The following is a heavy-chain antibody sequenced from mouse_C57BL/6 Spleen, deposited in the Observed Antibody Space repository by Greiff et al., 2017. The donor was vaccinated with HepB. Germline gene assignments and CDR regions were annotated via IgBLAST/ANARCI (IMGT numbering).Heavy chain of an antibody. D-gene: IGHD4-1*01. J-gene: IGHJ2*01. CDR3: TTLTGTGGFDY. Sequence: EVQLQQSGAELVRPGASVKLSCTASGFNIKDDYMHWVKQRPEQGLEWIGWIDPENGDTEYASKFQGKATITADTSANTAYLQLSSLTSEDTAVYYCTTLTGTGGFDYWGQSTTLTVSS. CDR2: IDPENGDT. V-gene: IGHV14-4*01. CDR1: GFNIKDDY.